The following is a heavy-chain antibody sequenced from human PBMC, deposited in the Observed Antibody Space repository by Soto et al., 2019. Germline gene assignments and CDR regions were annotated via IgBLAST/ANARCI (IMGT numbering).Heavy chain of an antibody. D-gene: IGHD3-22*01. Sequence: SVKVSCKASGGTFSSYAISWVRQAPGQGLEWMGGIIPIFGTANYAQKFQGRVTITADKSTSTAYMELSSLRSEDTAAYYCARIVSGYPQYYYYGMDVWGQGTTVTVSS. CDR3: ARIVSGYPQYYYYGMDV. CDR1: GGTFSSYA. CDR2: IIPIFGTA. V-gene: IGHV1-69*06. J-gene: IGHJ6*02.